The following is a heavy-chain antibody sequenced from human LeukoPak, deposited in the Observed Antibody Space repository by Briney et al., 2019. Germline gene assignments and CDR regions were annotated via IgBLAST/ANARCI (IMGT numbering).Heavy chain of an antibody. CDR1: GITLSNYG. Sequence: GGSLRLSCAVSGITLSNYGMSWVRLAPGKGLEWVAGISGGGGGTNYADSVKGRFTVSRDNPKNTLYLQMHSLRAEDTAVYFCAKRGVVVRVILVGFHKEANYFDYWGQGALVTVSS. D-gene: IGHD3-10*01. CDR2: ISGGGGGT. J-gene: IGHJ4*02. CDR3: AKRGVVVRVILVGFHKEANYFDY. V-gene: IGHV3-23*01.